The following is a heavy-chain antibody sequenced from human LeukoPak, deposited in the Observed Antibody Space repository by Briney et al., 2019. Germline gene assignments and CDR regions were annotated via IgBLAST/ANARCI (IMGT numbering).Heavy chain of an antibody. Sequence: ASVKVSCKASGYTFTGYYMHWVRQAPGQGLEWTGWINPNSGGTNYAQKFQGRVTMTRDTSISTAYMELSRLRSDDTAVYYCAREVRFIVVVPAADCYGMDVWGQGTTVTVSS. V-gene: IGHV1-2*02. CDR2: INPNSGGT. CDR3: AREVRFIVVVPAADCYGMDV. CDR1: GYTFTGYY. D-gene: IGHD2-2*01. J-gene: IGHJ6*02.